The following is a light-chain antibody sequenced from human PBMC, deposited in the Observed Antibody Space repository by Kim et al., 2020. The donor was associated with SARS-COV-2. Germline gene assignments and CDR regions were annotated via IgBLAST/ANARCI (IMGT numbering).Light chain of an antibody. CDR2: GAS. CDR3: QQYNIWPIT. J-gene: IGKJ5*01. V-gene: IGKV3-15*01. CDR1: QSVSSN. Sequence: GSPGERATLPCRASQSVSSNLAWYQQKPGQAPRLLIYGASTRATGIPARFSGSGSGTEFTLTISSLQSEDFAVYYCQQYNIWPITFGQGTRLEIK.